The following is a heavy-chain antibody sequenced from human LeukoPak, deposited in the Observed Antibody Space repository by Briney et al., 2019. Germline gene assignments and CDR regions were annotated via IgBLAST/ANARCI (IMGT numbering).Heavy chain of an antibody. V-gene: IGHV3-23*01. CDR1: GFTFSSYA. CDR3: AKDERYYDSSGYYPNGNFQH. J-gene: IGHJ1*01. CDR2: ISGSGGST. Sequence: SGGSLRLSCAASGFTFSSYAMSWVRQAPGKGLEWVSAISGSGGSTYYADSVKGRSTISRDNSKNTLYLQMNSLRAEDTAVYYCAKDERYYDSSGYYPNGNFQHWGQGTLVTVSS. D-gene: IGHD3-22*01.